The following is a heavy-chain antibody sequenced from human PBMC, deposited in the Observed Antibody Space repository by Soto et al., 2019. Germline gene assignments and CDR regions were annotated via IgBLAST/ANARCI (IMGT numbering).Heavy chain of an antibody. D-gene: IGHD4-4*01. CDR1: GFTFSSYA. CDR3: ARPLWRDDYTWGYFDS. J-gene: IGHJ2*01. V-gene: IGHV3-30-3*01. Sequence: QVQLVESGGGVVQPGRSLRLSCAASGFTFSSYAMHWVRQAPGKGLERVAVISYDGSNKYYADSVKGRFTISRDNSKNTLYLQMNSLRAEDTAVYYCARPLWRDDYTWGYFDSWGRGTLVPVSS. CDR2: ISYDGSNK.